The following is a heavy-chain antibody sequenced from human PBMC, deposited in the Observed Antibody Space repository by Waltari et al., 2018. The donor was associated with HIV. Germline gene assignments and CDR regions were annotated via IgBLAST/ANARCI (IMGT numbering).Heavy chain of an antibody. J-gene: IGHJ4*02. CDR2: IDPSGDST. Sequence: QVQLVQSGAEEKKPGASVRVSCKASGYTFTGYFIHWVRQAPGKGLEWMGIIDPSGDSTAYEQKFQGRVTMTSDTSTSSAYMEISSLTSDDTAVYYCARDLAVVVFKASYFFDYWGQGSLITVS. CDR1: GYTFTGYF. D-gene: IGHD2-15*01. CDR3: ARDLAVVVFKASYFFDY. V-gene: IGHV1-46*01.